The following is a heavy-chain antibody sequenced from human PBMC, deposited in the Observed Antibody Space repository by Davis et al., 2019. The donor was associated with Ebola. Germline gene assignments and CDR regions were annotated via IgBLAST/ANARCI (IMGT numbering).Heavy chain of an antibody. V-gene: IGHV5-51*01. Sequence: TVSCKGSGYSFTSYWIGWVRQMPGKGLEWMGIIYPGDSDTRYSPSFQGQVTISADKSISTAYLQWSSLKASDTAMYYCARPSITGTADAFDIWGQGTMVTVSS. CDR1: GYSFTSYW. J-gene: IGHJ3*02. CDR2: IYPGDSDT. CDR3: ARPSITGTADAFDI. D-gene: IGHD1-20*01.